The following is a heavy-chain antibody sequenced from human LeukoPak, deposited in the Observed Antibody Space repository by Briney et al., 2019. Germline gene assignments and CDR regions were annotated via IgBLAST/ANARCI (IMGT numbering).Heavy chain of an antibody. V-gene: IGHV3-48*03. CDR2: ISSSGSTI. CDR1: GFTFSSYE. D-gene: IGHD3-10*01. Sequence: GGSLRLSCAASGFTFSSYEMNWVRQAPGKGLEWVSYISSSGSTIYYADSVKGRFTISRDNAKNSLYLQMNSLRAEDTAVYYCARDTDDMVRGVIITGPGAFDIWGQGTMVTVSS. CDR3: ARDTDDMVRGVIITGPGAFDI. J-gene: IGHJ3*02.